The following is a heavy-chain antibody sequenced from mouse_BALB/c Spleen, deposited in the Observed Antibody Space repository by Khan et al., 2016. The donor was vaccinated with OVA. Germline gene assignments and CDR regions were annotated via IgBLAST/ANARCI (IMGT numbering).Heavy chain of an antibody. V-gene: IGHV3-2*02. CDR2: ISSTGST. D-gene: IGHD2-14*01. J-gene: IGHJ4*01. CDR3: ARSLYYSYGYALDC. Sequence: EVKLEVSGPGLVKPSQSLSLTCTVTGYAITSDYAWNWIRQFPGNKLEWMGYISSTGSTSYNPSLKSRISITRDTPKNQFFLQLKSVTTEDTATYYCARSLYYSYGYALDCWGRGTSVTVSS. CDR1: GYAITSDYA.